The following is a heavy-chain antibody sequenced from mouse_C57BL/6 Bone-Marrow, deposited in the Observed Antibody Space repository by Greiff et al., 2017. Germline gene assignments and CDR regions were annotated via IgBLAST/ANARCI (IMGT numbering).Heavy chain of an antibody. CDR2: ILPGSGNT. D-gene: IGHD4-1*01. J-gene: IGHJ2*01. CDR3: ARASNWAYFDY. Sequence: VKLVESGAELMKPGASVKLSCKATGYTFTGYWIEWVKQRPGHGLEWIGEILPGSGNTNYNDKFKGKATFTADTSSNTAYMQLSSLTTEDSAIYYCARASNWAYFDYWGQGTTLTVSS. CDR1: GYTFTGYW. V-gene: IGHV1-9*01.